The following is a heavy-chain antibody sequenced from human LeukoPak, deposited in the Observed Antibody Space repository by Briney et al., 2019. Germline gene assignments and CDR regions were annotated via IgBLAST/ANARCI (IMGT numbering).Heavy chain of an antibody. J-gene: IGHJ6*03. V-gene: IGHV1-46*03. CDR2: INPSGGST. D-gene: IGHD3-3*01. CDR1: GYTFTSYY. Sequence: ASVKVSCKASGYTFTSYYMHWVRQAPGQGLEWMGIINPSGGSTSYAQKFQGRVTMTRDTSTSTVYMELSSLRSEDTAVYYCATSDPSQNFWGGYYPPRGLDYYYMDVWGKGNTVTVSS. CDR3: ATSDPSQNFWGGYYPPRGLDYYYMDV.